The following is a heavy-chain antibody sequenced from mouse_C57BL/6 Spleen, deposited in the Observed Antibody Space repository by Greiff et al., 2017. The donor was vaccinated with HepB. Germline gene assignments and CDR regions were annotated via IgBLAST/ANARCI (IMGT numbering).Heavy chain of an antibody. CDR1: GFSFNTYA. V-gene: IGHV10-1*01. CDR3: VRHDIYYYGYYAMDY. CDR2: IRSKSNNYAT. D-gene: IGHD1-1*01. Sequence: EVQLVESGGGLVQPKGSLKLSCAASGFSFNTYAMNWVRQAPGKGLEWVARIRSKSNNYATYYADSVKDRFTISRDDSESMLYLQMNNLKTEDTAMYYCVRHDIYYYGYYAMDYWGQGTSVTVSS. J-gene: IGHJ4*01.